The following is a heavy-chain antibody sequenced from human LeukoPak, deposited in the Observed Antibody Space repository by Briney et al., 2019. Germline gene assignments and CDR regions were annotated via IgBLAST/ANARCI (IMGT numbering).Heavy chain of an antibody. Sequence: GGSLRLSCAASGFTFSSYSMNWVRQAPGKGLEWVSSISSSSSYIYYADSVKGRFTISRDNAKNSLYLQMNSLRAEDTAVYYCARVFGDTAWSKNYYYYYYMDVWGKGTTVTVSS. V-gene: IGHV3-21*01. CDR3: ARVFGDTAWSKNYYYYYYMDV. J-gene: IGHJ6*03. D-gene: IGHD5-18*01. CDR2: ISSSSSYI. CDR1: GFTFSSYS.